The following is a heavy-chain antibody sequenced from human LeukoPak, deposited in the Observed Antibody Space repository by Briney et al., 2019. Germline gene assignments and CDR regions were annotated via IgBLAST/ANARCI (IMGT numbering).Heavy chain of an antibody. V-gene: IGHV3-48*01. CDR1: GFTFSSYS. CDR3: ARGSSGLEDY. Sequence: VGSLRLSCVVSGFTFSSYSMNWVRQAPGKGLEWVSYIKSSSSTIHYADSVKGRFTVSRDNAKNSLYLQMNSLRAEDTGVRYCARGSSGLEDYWGQGTLVIVSS. D-gene: IGHD6-19*01. J-gene: IGHJ4*02. CDR2: IKSSSSTI.